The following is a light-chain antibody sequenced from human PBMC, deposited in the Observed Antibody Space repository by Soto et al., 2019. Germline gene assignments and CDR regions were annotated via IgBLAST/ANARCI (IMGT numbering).Light chain of an antibody. J-gene: IGKJ5*01. CDR3: QQFQSYPVT. CDR2: AAS. CDR1: QDINPY. V-gene: IGKV1-9*01. Sequence: DIQLTQSPSFLSASVGDRVTITCRASQDINPYLAWYQVKPGKAPKLLVYAASTLQSGVPSKFSGSGSGTTFALTISGLQPEDVATYYCQQFQSYPVTFGQGTRLDIK.